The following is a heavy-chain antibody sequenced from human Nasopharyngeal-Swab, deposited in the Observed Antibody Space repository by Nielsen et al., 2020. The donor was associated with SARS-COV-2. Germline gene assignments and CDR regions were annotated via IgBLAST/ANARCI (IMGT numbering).Heavy chain of an antibody. CDR3: AGAPKQVWSRDHFDT. J-gene: IGHJ4*02. CDR1: GFAFSTYS. V-gene: IGHV3-21*01. D-gene: IGHD5-18*01. Sequence: GGSLRLSCAASGFAFSTYSMNWVCQAPGKGPEWVSSISSSSSYTYYADSVKGRFTISRDNAKNSLYLQMNSLRAEDTAVYYCAGAPKQVWSRDHFDTWGQGMLVTVSS. CDR2: ISSSSSYT.